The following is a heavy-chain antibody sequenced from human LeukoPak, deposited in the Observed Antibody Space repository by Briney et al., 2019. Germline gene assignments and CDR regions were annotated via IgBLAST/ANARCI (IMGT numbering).Heavy chain of an antibody. D-gene: IGHD6-19*01. Sequence: PGGSLRLSCVASGFTFTTYAMIWVRQPPGKGLEWVSAVSDGGGNTYYADSVKGRFTISRDNAKNSLYLQMNSLRAEDTAVYYCARVGRVGWEEDAFDIWGQGTMVTVSS. CDR3: ARVGRVGWEEDAFDI. J-gene: IGHJ3*02. V-gene: IGHV3-23*01. CDR2: VSDGGGNT. CDR1: GFTFTTYA.